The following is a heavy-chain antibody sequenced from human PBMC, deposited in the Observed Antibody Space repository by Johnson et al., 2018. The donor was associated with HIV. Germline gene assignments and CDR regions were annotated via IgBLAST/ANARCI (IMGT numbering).Heavy chain of an antibody. CDR3: ARDGTWELHRHAFDI. CDR1: GFTFRSHD. CDR2: ISYDGSIK. Sequence: QVQLVESGGGVVQPGRSLRVSCGAPGFTFRSHDMHWVRQAPGKGLEWVAVISYDGSIKYYADAVTCRFAISRDNSKNTLYLQMNSLRAEDTAVYYCARDGTWELHRHAFDIWGQGTMVTVSS. V-gene: IGHV3-30*09. D-gene: IGHD1-26*01. J-gene: IGHJ3*02.